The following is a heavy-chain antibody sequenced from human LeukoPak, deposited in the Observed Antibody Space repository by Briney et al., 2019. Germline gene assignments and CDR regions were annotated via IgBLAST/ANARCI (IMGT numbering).Heavy chain of an antibody. J-gene: IGHJ4*02. D-gene: IGHD1-1*01. CDR2: INHTGGT. CDR3: ASHDNVDHLRH. CDR1: GGPFRVYY. V-gene: IGHV4-34*01. Sequence: SETLSLTCAVYGGPFRVYYWSWIRQSPGKGLEWIGEINHTGGTAYNPALKSRVTISLDTSKKQFSLNLRSVTAADTAIYYCASHDNVDHLRHWGQGTLVTVSS.